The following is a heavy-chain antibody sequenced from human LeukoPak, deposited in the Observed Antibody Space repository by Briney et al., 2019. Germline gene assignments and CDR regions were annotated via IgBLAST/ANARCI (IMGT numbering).Heavy chain of an antibody. V-gene: IGHV4-4*02. J-gene: IGHJ4*02. CDR1: GGSISNTNW. CDR2: VNLQGST. Sequence: KSSETLSLTCGVSGGSISNTNWWTWVRQPPGKGLEWIGEVNLQGSTNYNPSLKGRVAISVDKSENHISLKLTSVTAADTAVYYCAREGGPYRPLDYSGQGTLVTVAS. CDR3: AREGGPYRPLDY.